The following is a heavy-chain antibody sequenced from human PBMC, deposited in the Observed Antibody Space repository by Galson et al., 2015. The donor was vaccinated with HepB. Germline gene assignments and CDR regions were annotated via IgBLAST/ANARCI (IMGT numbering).Heavy chain of an antibody. CDR2: IRSKAYGGTT. D-gene: IGHD6-19*01. V-gene: IGHV3-49*03. J-gene: IGHJ4*02. CDR1: GFTFGDYA. CDR3: TRDQGRLVGGRFDY. Sequence: SLRLSCAASGFTFGDYAMSWFRQAPGKGLEWVGFIRSKAYGGTTEYAASVKGRFTISRDDSKSIAYLQMNSLKTEDTAVYYCTRDQGRLVGGRFDYWGQGTLVTVSS.